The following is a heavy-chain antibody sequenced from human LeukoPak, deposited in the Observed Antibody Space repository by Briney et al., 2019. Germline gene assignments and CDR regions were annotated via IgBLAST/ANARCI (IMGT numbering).Heavy chain of an antibody. CDR3: ARDWRTVTTVRAPYFDY. D-gene: IGHD4-17*01. CDR1: GYTFTSYG. J-gene: IGHJ4*02. CDR2: ISAYNGNT. V-gene: IGHV1-18*01. Sequence: ASVKVSCKASGYTFTSYGISWVRQAPGQGLEWMGWISAYNGNTNYAQKLQGRVTMTTDTSTSTAYMELRSLRSDDTAVYYCARDWRTVTTVRAPYFDYWGQGTLVTVSS.